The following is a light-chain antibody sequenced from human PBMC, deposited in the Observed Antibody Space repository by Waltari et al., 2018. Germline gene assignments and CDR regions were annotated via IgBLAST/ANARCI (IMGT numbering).Light chain of an antibody. V-gene: IGKV3-20*01. J-gene: IGKJ3*01. CDR1: QSVSSNS. Sequence: EIVLTQSPGTLSLSLGERATRSCRASQSVSSNSLAWYQQKPGQSPRLLIYAASSRATGIPDRFSGSGSGTDFTLTISRLEPEDFAVYYCQQYGSSPRTFGPGTKVDVK. CDR2: AAS. CDR3: QQYGSSPRT.